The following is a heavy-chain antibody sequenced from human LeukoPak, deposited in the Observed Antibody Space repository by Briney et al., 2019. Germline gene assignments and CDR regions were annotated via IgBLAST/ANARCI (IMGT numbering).Heavy chain of an antibody. CDR3: ARVAAAGIYYYYGMDV. CDR2: INDSGST. V-gene: IGHV4-39*07. D-gene: IGHD6-13*01. Sequence: SETLSLTCTVSGGSISSGGYYWSWIRQPPGKGLEWIGEINDSGSTNYNPSLKSRVTISVDTSKNQLSLKLSSVTAADTAVYYCARVAAAGIYYYYGMDVWGQGTTVTVSS. CDR1: GGSISSGGYY. J-gene: IGHJ6*02.